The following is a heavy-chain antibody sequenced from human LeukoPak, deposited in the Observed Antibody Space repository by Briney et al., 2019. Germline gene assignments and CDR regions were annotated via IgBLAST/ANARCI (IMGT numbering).Heavy chain of an antibody. Sequence: PGGSLRLSCAASGFTISSYAMSWVRQAPGKGLEWVSAIGSRGSTYYTDSVKGRFTISRDNSKNTLYPQMNSLRAEDSAVYYCAKEPTGYFDYWGQGTLVTVSS. J-gene: IGHJ4*02. CDR3: AKEPTGYFDY. CDR2: IGSRGST. V-gene: IGHV3-23*01. D-gene: IGHD4-11*01. CDR1: GFTISSYA.